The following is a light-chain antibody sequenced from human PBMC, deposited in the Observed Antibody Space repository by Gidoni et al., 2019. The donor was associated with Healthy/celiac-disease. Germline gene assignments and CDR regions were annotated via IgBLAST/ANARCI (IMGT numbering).Light chain of an antibody. CDR1: QSVLYSSNNKNY. V-gene: IGKV4-1*01. CDR2: WAS. CDR3: QQYYSTPYT. Sequence: DIVMTQSPDSLAVSLGERATIHCKSSQSVLYSSNNKNYLAWYQQTPGQPPKLLIYWASTRESGVPDRFSGSGSGTDFTLTISSLQAEDVAVYYCQQYYSTPYTFGHGTKLEIK. J-gene: IGKJ2*01.